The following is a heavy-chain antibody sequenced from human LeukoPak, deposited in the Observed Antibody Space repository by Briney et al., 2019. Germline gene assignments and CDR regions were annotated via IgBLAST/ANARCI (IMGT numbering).Heavy chain of an antibody. J-gene: IGHJ5*02. CDR1: GYTFISYG. V-gene: IGHV1-18*01. D-gene: IGHD2-8*01. Sequence: ASVKVSCKAFGYTFISYGVTWVRQAPGQGLEWMEWISGYNGYTNYAQNFQDRVTMTTDTSTNTAYMELRSLRSDDTAVYYCARLGYRTNGVCYRKHNRLDPWGQGTLVTVSP. CDR2: ISGYNGYT. CDR3: ARLGYRTNGVCYRKHNRLDP.